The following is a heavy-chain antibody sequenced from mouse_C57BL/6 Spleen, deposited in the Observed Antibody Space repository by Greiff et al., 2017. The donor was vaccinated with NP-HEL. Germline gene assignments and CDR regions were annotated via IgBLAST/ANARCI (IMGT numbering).Heavy chain of an antibody. V-gene: IGHV1-19*01. CDR1: GYTFTDYY. J-gene: IGHJ2*01. CDR2: INPYNGGT. CDR3: ARRHYGSPYGDYFDY. D-gene: IGHD1-1*01. Sequence: EVKLQQSGPVLVKPGASVKMSCKASGYTFTDYYMNWVKQSHGKSLEWIGVINPYNGGTSYNQKFKGKATLTVDKSSSTAYMELNSLTSEDSAVYYCARRHYGSPYGDYFDYWGQGTTLTVSS.